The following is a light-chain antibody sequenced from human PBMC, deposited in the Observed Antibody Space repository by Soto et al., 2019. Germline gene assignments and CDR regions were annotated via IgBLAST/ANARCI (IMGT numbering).Light chain of an antibody. Sequence: QSALTQPPSASGSPGQSVTISCTGTSSDVGGYNYVSWYQQHPGKAPKLMIYEVSKRPSGVPDRFSGSKSGNTASLTVSGLQAEDEADDYCCSYAGSNNFVVFGGGTKLTVL. CDR2: EVS. CDR3: CSYAGSNNFVV. J-gene: IGLJ2*01. V-gene: IGLV2-8*01. CDR1: SSDVGGYNY.